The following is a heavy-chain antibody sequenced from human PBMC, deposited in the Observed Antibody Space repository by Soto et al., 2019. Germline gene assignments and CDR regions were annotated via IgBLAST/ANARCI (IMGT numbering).Heavy chain of an antibody. J-gene: IGHJ3*02. CDR3: ARGGGDGYNNVGYAITI. D-gene: IGHD4-4*01. CDR1: GGTFSSFP. V-gene: IGHV1-69*01. CDR2: IIPMFGTA. Sequence: QVQLVQSGAEVKKPGSSVKVSCKASGGTFSSFPISWVRQAPGQGLEWMGGIIPMFGTANYAQTFQGRVTITGDDSMSTAYMEMSTLRSEDTDVYYCARGGGDGYNNVGYAITIWGQGTMVTVSS.